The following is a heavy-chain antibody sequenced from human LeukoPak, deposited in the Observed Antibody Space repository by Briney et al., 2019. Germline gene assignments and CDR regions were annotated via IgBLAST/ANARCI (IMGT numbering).Heavy chain of an antibody. CDR1: ELTFSDHY. Sequence: GGSLRLSCAASELTFSDHYMDWVRQAPGKGLEWVGRIRNKANNYATEYAASVKGRFTISRDDSENSLFLQMNSLKTEDTAVYYCARGPSYYYDSRPAYYWGQGTLVTVSS. J-gene: IGHJ4*02. CDR2: IRNKANNYAT. V-gene: IGHV3-72*01. D-gene: IGHD3-22*01. CDR3: ARGPSYYYDSRPAYY.